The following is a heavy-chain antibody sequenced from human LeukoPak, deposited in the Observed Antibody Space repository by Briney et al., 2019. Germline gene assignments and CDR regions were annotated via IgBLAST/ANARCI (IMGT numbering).Heavy chain of an antibody. CDR2: IIPILGIA. J-gene: IGHJ4*02. V-gene: IGHV1-69*04. CDR3: AREEMATRNFDY. Sequence: ASVKVSCKAPGGTFSSYAISWVRQAPGQGLEWMGRIIPILGIANYAQKFQGRVTITADKSTSTAYMEPSSLRSEDTAVYYCAREEMATRNFDYWGQGTLVTVSS. D-gene: IGHD5-24*01. CDR1: GGTFSSYA.